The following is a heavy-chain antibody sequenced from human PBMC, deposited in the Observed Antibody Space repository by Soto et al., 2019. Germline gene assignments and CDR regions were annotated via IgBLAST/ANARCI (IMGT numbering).Heavy chain of an antibody. Sequence: ASVKVSCKASGYTFTSYAMHWVRQAPGQRLEWMGWINAGNGNTKYSQKYQGRVTITRDTSASTAYMELSSLRSEDTAVYYCAGDIFNNYYYYMDVWGKGTTVTVSS. V-gene: IGHV1-3*01. CDR3: AGDIFNNYYYYMDV. J-gene: IGHJ6*03. CDR1: GYTFTSYA. CDR2: INAGNGNT.